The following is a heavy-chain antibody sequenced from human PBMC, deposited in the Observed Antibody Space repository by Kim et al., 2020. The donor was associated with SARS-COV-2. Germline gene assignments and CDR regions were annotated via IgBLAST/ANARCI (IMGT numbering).Heavy chain of an antibody. CDR3: ARGGDYGGNQAFDY. J-gene: IGHJ4*02. V-gene: IGHV1-69*13. CDR2: IIPIFGTA. Sequence: SVKVSCKASGGTFSSYAISWVRQAPGQGLEWMGGIIPIFGTANYAQKFQGRVTITADESTSTAYMELSSLRSEDTAVYYCARGGDYGGNQAFDYWGQGTLVTVSS. CDR1: GGTFSSYA. D-gene: IGHD4-17*01.